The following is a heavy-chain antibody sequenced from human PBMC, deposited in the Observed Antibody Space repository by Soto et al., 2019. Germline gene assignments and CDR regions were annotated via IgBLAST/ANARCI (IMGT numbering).Heavy chain of an antibody. D-gene: IGHD2-21*02. CDR1: GYTFTSYY. V-gene: IGHV1-46*03. CDR3: ARGGVVTGIPNTYFDY. CDR2: IDPSGGNT. J-gene: IGHJ4*02. Sequence: QVQLVQSGAEVKKPGALVKVSCKASGYTFTSYYMHWVRQAPGQGLEWMGIIDPSGGNTNYAQKFQGRVTMTRDTSTSTVYMELSSLRSEDTAVYYCARGGVVTGIPNTYFDYWGQGPLVTVSS.